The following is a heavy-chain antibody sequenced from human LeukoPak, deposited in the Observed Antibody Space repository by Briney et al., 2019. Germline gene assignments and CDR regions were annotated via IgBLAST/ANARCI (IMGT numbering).Heavy chain of an antibody. CDR1: GGSISSYY. CDR2: IYYTGST. CDR3: AREGGYSGYDYDAFDI. Sequence: SETLSLTCTVSGGSISSYYWSWIRQSPGKGLEWIWYIYYTGSTNYNPSLKSRVIISGDTSKNQFSLKLNSVTAADTAVYYCAREGGYSGYDYDAFDIWGQGTMVIVSS. J-gene: IGHJ3*02. D-gene: IGHD5-12*01. V-gene: IGHV4-59*01.